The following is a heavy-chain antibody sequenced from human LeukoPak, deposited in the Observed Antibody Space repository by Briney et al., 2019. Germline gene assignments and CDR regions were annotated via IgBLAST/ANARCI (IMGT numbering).Heavy chain of an antibody. D-gene: IGHD6-19*01. CDR1: GFTFSSYG. CDR3: ARPEYSSGWYGY. Sequence: TGGSLRLSCAASGFTFSSYGMSWVRQAPGKGLEWVSYISSSSSYIYYADSMKGRFTISRDNAKNSLYLQMNSLRVEDTAVYYCARPEYSSGWYGYWGQGTLVTVSS. CDR2: ISSSSSYI. J-gene: IGHJ4*02. V-gene: IGHV3-21*01.